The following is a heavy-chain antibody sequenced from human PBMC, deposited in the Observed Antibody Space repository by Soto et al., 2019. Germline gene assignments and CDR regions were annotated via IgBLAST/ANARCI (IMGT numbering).Heavy chain of an antibody. CDR1: GGSISSGGYY. CDR2: IYYSGST. V-gene: IGHV4-31*01. J-gene: IGHJ4*02. CDR3: ARERHDYYDSSGYLDY. Sequence: QVQLQESGPGLVKPSQTLSLTCTVSGGSISSGGYYWSWIRQHPGKGLEWIGYIYYSGSTYYTPSLKSLVTISGDTSKNQFSLKLSSVTAADTAVYYCARERHDYYDSSGYLDYWGQGTLVTVSS. D-gene: IGHD3-22*01.